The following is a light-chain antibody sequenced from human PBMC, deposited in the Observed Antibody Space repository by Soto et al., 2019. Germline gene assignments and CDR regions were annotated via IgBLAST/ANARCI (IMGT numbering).Light chain of an antibody. V-gene: IGLV1-47*01. J-gene: IGLJ2*01. CDR1: SSNIGSKY. CDR2: RNN. Sequence: QSVLPQPPSASGTPGQRVTISFSGSSSNIGSKYVYWYQQLPGTAPKLLIYRNNQRPSGVPDRFSGSKAGTSASLAISGLRYEDEADYYCAALDANGGGPAFGGGTQVPVL. CDR3: AALDANGGGPA.